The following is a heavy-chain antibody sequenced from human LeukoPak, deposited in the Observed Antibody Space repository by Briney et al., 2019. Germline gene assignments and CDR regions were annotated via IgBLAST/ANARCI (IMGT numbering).Heavy chain of an antibody. Sequence: ASVKVSCKASGGTFSNYAISWVRQAPGQGLEWMGRIIPIFGTANYAQKFQGRVTITTDESTSTAYMELSSLRSEDTAVYYCARSSSWHAFDIWGQGTMVTVSS. CDR2: IIPIFGTA. V-gene: IGHV1-69*05. CDR1: GGTFSNYA. CDR3: ARSSSWHAFDI. D-gene: IGHD6-13*01. J-gene: IGHJ3*02.